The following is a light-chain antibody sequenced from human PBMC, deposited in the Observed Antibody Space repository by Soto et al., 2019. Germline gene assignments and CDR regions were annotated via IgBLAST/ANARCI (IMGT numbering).Light chain of an antibody. V-gene: IGKV3D-20*02. Sequence: DIVMTQSPATLSVAPGERATLSFSASQSVSSSDLAWYQQKPGQAPRLLISGASSRATGIPDRFSGSGSGTDFTLTISSLQPEDFATYYCQQSYSTPRTFGQGTKVDIK. J-gene: IGKJ1*01. CDR3: QQSYSTPRT. CDR1: QSVSSSD. CDR2: GAS.